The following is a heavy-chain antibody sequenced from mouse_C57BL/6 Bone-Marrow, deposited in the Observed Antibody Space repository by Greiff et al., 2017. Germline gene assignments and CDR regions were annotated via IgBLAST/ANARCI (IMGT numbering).Heavy chain of an antibody. Sequence: VQLQQPGAELVRPGTSVTLSCKASGYTFTSYWMHWVKQRPGQGLEWIGVIDPSDSYTNYNQKFKGKATLTVDTSSSTAYMQLSSLTSEDSAVYYCASGDPGPWFSYWGQGTLVTVSA. J-gene: IGHJ3*01. CDR1: GYTFTSYW. CDR2: IDPSDSYT. CDR3: ASGDPGPWFSY. V-gene: IGHV1-59*01.